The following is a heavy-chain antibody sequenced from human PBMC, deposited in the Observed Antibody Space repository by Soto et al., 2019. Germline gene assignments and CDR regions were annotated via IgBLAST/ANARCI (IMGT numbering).Heavy chain of an antibody. CDR1: GFTFSTYW. J-gene: IGHJ1*01. D-gene: IGHD6-19*01. Sequence: EVQLVESGGGLVQPGESLRLSCVASGFTFSTYWMHWVRQAPGRGLVWVSRLNSDGSTITYADSVKGRFTISRDNAKNTLYLQMNILRDEDTAVYYCALSSGSYGTEYFQHWGQGTLVTVSS. V-gene: IGHV3-74*03. CDR3: ALSSGSYGTEYFQH. CDR2: LNSDGSTI.